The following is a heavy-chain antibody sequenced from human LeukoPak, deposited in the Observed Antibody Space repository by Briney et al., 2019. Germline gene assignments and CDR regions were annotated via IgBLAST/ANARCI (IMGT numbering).Heavy chain of an antibody. Sequence: SETLSLICAVYGGFFSGYYWSWIRQPPGKGLEWIGEINHSGSTNYNPSLKSRVTISVDTSKNQSSLKMSSVTAADTAVYYCARGAVAYYDFWSGYYPFDPWGQGTLVTVSS. CDR1: GGFFSGYY. CDR3: ARGAVAYYDFWSGYYPFDP. D-gene: IGHD3-3*01. V-gene: IGHV4-34*01. CDR2: INHSGST. J-gene: IGHJ5*02.